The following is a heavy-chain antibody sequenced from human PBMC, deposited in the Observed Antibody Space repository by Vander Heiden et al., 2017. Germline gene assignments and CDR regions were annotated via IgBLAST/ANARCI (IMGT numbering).Heavy chain of an antibody. CDR2: IYGNDDK. V-gene: IGHV2-5*01. CDR3: AHRQVSSFDY. J-gene: IGHJ4*02. Sequence: QITLKESGPTLVKPKQTLTMTCTLPGFSLITGGVAVGWIRQPPGKALEWLALIYGNDDKRYSPSLKSRLTITKDTSKNQVVLSMTNMDPVDTATYYCAHRQVSSFDYWGQGALVTVSS. D-gene: IGHD6-6*01. CDR1: GFSLITGGVA.